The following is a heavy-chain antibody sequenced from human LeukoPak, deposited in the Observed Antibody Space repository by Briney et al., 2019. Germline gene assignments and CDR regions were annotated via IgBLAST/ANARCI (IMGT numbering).Heavy chain of an antibody. CDR3: AREGQWLDY. Sequence: GGSLRLSCAASGFTFGMHWVRQAPGKGLEWVAFIRYDGSEKYYADSVKGRFTISRDNSKNTLYLQMNSLRAEDTAVYYCAREGQWLDYWGQGTLVTVSS. J-gene: IGHJ4*02. V-gene: IGHV3-30*02. D-gene: IGHD6-19*01. CDR1: GFTFG. CDR2: IRYDGSEK.